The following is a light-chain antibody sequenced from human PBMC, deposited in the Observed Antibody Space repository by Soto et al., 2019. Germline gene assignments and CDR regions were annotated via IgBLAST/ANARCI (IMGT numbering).Light chain of an antibody. CDR3: QQYGSSLLT. Sequence: EIVLTQSPGTLSLSPGERATLSCRASQSVSSSYLAWYQQKPGQAPRLLVYGASSRATGIPDRFSGSGSGTEFTLTIRKVEPEDFAVYYCQQYGSSLLTFGGGTKVEIK. CDR1: QSVSSSY. CDR2: GAS. V-gene: IGKV3-20*01. J-gene: IGKJ4*01.